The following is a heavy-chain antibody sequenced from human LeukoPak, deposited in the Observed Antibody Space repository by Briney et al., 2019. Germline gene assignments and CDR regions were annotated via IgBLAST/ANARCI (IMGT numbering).Heavy chain of an antibody. CDR2: ISAYNGNT. J-gene: IGHJ4*02. Sequence: ASVKVSCKASGYTFTSYGISWVRQAPGQGLEWMGWISAYNGNTNYAQKVQGRVTMTTDTSTSTVYMELRSLRSDDTAVYYCARVRRPGIAVAGIGHPDYWGQGTLVTVSS. V-gene: IGHV1-18*01. D-gene: IGHD6-13*01. CDR3: ARVRRPGIAVAGIGHPDY. CDR1: GYTFTSYG.